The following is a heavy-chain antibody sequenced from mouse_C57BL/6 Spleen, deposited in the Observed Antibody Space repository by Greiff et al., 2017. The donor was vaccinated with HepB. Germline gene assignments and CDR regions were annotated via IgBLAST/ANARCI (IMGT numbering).Heavy chain of an antibody. CDR1: GFTFSDYY. J-gene: IGHJ4*01. CDR3: ARQRGAMDY. V-gene: IGHV5-12*01. Sequence: DVHLVESGGGLVQPGGSLKLSCAASGFTFSDYYMYWVRQIPEKRLEWVAYISNGGGSTYYPDTVKGRFTISRDNAKNTLYLQMSRLKSEDTAMYYCARQRGAMDYWGQGTSVTVSS. CDR2: ISNGGGST.